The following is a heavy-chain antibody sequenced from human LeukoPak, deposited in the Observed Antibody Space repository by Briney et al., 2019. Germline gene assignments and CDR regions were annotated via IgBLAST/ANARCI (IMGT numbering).Heavy chain of an antibody. D-gene: IGHD3-3*01. V-gene: IGHV3-30*18. Sequence: GGSLRLSCAASGFTVSTNYMSWVRQAPGKGLEWVAVISYDGSNKYYADSVKGRFTISRDNSKNTLYLQMNSLRAEDTAVYYCAKANDPTYYDFWSGYFLDYWGQGTLVTVSS. CDR3: AKANDPTYYDFWSGYFLDY. CDR2: ISYDGSNK. J-gene: IGHJ4*02. CDR1: GFTVSTNY.